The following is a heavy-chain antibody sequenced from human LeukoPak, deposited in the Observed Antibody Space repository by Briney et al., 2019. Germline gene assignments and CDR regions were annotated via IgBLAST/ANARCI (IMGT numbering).Heavy chain of an antibody. CDR1: GGSISSYY. J-gene: IGHJ4*02. V-gene: IGHV4-59*01. CDR2: IYYSGST. D-gene: IGHD3-3*01. Sequence: SEALSLTCTVSGGSISSYYWSWIRQPPGKGLEWIGYIYYSGSTNYNPSLKSRVTISVDTSENQFSLKLSSVTAADTAVYYCARFSDQIAIFGVVNYFLGDWGQGILVTVSS. CDR3: ARFSDQIAIFGVVNYFLGD.